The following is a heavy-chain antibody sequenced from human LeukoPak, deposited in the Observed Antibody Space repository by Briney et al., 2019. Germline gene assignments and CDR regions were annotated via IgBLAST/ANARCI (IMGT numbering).Heavy chain of an antibody. V-gene: IGHV1-2*02. D-gene: IGHD1-26*01. CDR1: GYTFTSYG. Sequence: ASVKVSCKASGYTFTSYGISWVRQAPGQGLEWMGWINPNSGGTNYAQKFQGRVTMTRDTSISTAYMELSRLRSDDTAVYYCARDVGATGDYWGQGTLVTVSS. J-gene: IGHJ4*02. CDR2: INPNSGGT. CDR3: ARDVGATGDY.